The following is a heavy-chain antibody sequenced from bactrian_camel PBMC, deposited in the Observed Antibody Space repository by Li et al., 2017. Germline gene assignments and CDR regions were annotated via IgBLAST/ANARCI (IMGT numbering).Heavy chain of an antibody. CDR2: IDTHGGT. D-gene: IGHD4*01. V-gene: IGHV3S9*01. CDR3: VREQKSGDYAPAFGY. J-gene: IGHJ6*01. CDR1: GFTSDDFD. Sequence: VQLVESGGGSVQAGGSLRLSCTASGFTSDDFDMGWYRHVPENECLLVSSIDTHGGTYYEDSVKGRFTISQDNAQNTLFLQMNSLKPEDTAVYYCVREQKSGDYAPAFGYWGQGTQVTVS.